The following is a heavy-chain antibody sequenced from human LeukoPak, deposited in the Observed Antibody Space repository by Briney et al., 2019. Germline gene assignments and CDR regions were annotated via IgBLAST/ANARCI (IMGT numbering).Heavy chain of an antibody. D-gene: IGHD6-13*01. CDR1: GFTFSSYA. CDR3: ARGSRIAAAGTSFDY. V-gene: IGHV3-30-3*01. Sequence: GRSLRLSCAASGFTFSSYAMHWVRQAPGKGLEWVAVISYDGSNKYYADSVKGRFTISRDNSENTLYLQMNSLRAEDTAVYYCARGSRIAAAGTSFDYWGQGTLVTVSS. CDR2: ISYDGSNK. J-gene: IGHJ4*02.